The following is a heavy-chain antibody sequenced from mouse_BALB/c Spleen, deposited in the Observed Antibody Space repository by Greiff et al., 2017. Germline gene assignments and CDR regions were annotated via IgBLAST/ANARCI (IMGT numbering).Heavy chain of an antibody. CDR2: ISSGSSTI. J-gene: IGHJ1*01. CDR1: GFTFSSFG. CDR3: ARCDYDRNWYFDV. D-gene: IGHD2-4*01. V-gene: IGHV5-17*02. Sequence: EVQRVESGGGLVQPGGSRKLSCAASGFTFSSFGMHWVRQAPEKGLEWVAYISSGSSTIYYADTVKGRFTISRDNPKNTLFLQMTSLRSEDTAMYYCARCDYDRNWYFDVWGAGTTVTVSS.